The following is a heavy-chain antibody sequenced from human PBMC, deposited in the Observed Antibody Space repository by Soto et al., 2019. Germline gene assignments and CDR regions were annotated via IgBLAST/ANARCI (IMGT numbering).Heavy chain of an antibody. D-gene: IGHD6-19*01. Sequence: QVELVESGGGVVQPGRSLRLSCAASGFTFSTYTMHWVRQAPGKGLEWVAALSNNEINADYADSVKGRFTISRDNSKNTLFLQMSSLRPEDTAVYYCAREWSISVAATGYWGQGTLVTVSS. V-gene: IGHV3-30-3*01. CDR3: AREWSISVAATGY. J-gene: IGHJ4*02. CDR2: LSNNEINA. CDR1: GFTFSTYT.